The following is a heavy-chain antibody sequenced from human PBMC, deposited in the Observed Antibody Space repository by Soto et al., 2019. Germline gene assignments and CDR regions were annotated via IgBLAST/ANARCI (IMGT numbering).Heavy chain of an antibody. Sequence: GGSLRLSCAASGFTFSSYGMHWVRQAPGKGLEWVAVISYDGSNKYYADSMKGRFTISRDNSKNTLYLQMNSLRAEDTAVYYCAKGPIRTYYFDYWGQGTRVTVSS. CDR2: ISYDGSNK. J-gene: IGHJ4*02. V-gene: IGHV3-30*18. CDR1: GFTFSSYG. D-gene: IGHD3-16*01. CDR3: AKGPIRTYYFDY.